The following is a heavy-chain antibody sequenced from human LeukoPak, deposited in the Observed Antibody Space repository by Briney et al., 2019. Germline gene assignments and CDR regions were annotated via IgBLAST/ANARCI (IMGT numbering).Heavy chain of an antibody. CDR1: GGSFSGYY. CDR2: INHSGST. J-gene: IGHJ4*02. D-gene: IGHD3-10*01. Sequence: PSETLSLTCAVYGGSFSGYYWSWIRQPPGKGLEWIGEINHSGSTNYNPSLKSRVTISVDTSKNQFSLKLSSVTAADTAVYYCARGRIGRYGSGSYFSASTSSWYYFDYWGQGTLVTVSS. V-gene: IGHV4-34*01. CDR3: ARGRIGRYGSGSYFSASTSSWYYFDY.